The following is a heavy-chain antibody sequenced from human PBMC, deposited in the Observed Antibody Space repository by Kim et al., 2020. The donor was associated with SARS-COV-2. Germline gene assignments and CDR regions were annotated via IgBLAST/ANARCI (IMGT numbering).Heavy chain of an antibody. D-gene: IGHD1-1*01. CDR3: AREGRWTTSFDY. Sequence: SETLSLTCTVSGDSISSNTYYWNWIRQPDGKGLEWIVRISATGSSPYNPSLKSRVIISLDTSKNQFALNLISLTAADTAVYYCAREGRWTTSFDYWGQGTLVTVSS. V-gene: IGHV4-61*02. CDR1: GDSISSNTYY. J-gene: IGHJ4*02. CDR2: ISATGSS.